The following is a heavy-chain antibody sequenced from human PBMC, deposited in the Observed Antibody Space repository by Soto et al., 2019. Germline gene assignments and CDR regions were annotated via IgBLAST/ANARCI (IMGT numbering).Heavy chain of an antibody. CDR3: AHRLNATAFDI. J-gene: IGHJ3*02. CDR2: IYWDVDK. Sequence: QITLKESGPTLVKPTQTLTLTCTFSGFSLSTSGVAVGWIRQPPGKALEWLALIYWDVDKRYSPSIKGSLTIPRDTSKILVVLIMTTMDPEDIATYYGAHRLNATAFDIWGQGTMVTVSS. CDR1: GFSLSTSGVA. V-gene: IGHV2-5*02.